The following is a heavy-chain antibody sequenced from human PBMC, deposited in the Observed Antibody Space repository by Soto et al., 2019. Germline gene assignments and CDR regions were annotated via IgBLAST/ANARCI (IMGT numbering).Heavy chain of an antibody. V-gene: IGHV1-2*04. CDR1: GYTFTGYY. CDR2: INPNSGGT. CDR3: ERGTQGYCSSSSCDADAFDI. D-gene: IGHD2-2*01. Sequence: QVQLVQSGAEVKKPGASVKVSCKASGYTFTGYYMHWVRQAPGQGLEWMGWINPNSGGTNYAQKFQGWVTMTRDTSISTACMELSRLRSDETDVYYCERGTQGYCSSSSCDADAFDIWGQGTMVTVSS. J-gene: IGHJ3*02.